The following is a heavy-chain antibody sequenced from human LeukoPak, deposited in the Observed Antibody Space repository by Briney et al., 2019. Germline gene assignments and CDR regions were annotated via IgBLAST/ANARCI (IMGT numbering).Heavy chain of an antibody. Sequence: SETLSLTRAFFGVSLCSTNWWSWVRKPPGKGLEWMGEIYHSGSTNYNPSLKSRVTISVDTSKNQLYHTLSCVPAADLAVYNVAKDPREDHTLDCWGQGTLVTVSS. CDR3: AKDPREDHTLDC. J-gene: IGHJ4*02. CDR1: GVSLCSTNW. CDR2: IYHSGST. V-gene: IGHV4-4*02. D-gene: IGHD1-14*01.